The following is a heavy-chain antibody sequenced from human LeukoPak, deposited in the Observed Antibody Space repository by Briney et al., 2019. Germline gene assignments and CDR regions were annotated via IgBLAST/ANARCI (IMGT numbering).Heavy chain of an antibody. CDR3: AKERAAHGLWFGEFTFDY. J-gene: IGHJ4*02. Sequence: PGGSLRLSCAASGFTFSTYWMSWVRQAPGKGLEWVANIKEDGSEKYYADSVKGRFTISRDNSKNTLYLQMNSLRAEDTAVYYCAKERAAHGLWFGEFTFDYWGQGTLVTVSS. V-gene: IGHV3-7*01. CDR2: IKEDGSEK. D-gene: IGHD3-10*01. CDR1: GFTFSTYW.